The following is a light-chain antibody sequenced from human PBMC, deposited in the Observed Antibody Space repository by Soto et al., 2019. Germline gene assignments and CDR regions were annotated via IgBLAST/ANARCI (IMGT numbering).Light chain of an antibody. CDR2: SND. J-gene: IGLJ1*01. CDR1: ASDIGTNT. Sequence: QSVLTQPPSASGTPGQRVSISCSGRASDIGTNTVNWYQQFPGTAPNLLLHSNDHRPSGVPDRFSGSKSGTSASLAISGLQSEDEADYYCVAWDGSLNGYVFGTGTQLTVL. CDR3: VAWDGSLNGYV. V-gene: IGLV1-44*01.